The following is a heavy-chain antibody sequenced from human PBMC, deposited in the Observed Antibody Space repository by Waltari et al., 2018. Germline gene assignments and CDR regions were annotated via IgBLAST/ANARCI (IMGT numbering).Heavy chain of an antibody. D-gene: IGHD1-26*01. J-gene: IGHJ5*02. CDR1: GYTVQDYG. V-gene: IGHV3-30*18. Sequence: QVEESGGGVVQPGGSRRLSCVASGYTVQDYGMHWVRQAPGKGLEWLAVISSDGSNKYYEDSVKGRFTVSRDNSKNSVYLQMNSLRPEDTALYFCAKAGGIHNYPLDPWGQGTLVTVSS. CDR2: ISSDGSNK. CDR3: AKAGGIHNYPLDP.